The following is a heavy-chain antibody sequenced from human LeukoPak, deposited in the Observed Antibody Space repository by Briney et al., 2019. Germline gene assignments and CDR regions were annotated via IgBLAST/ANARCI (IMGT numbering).Heavy chain of an antibody. D-gene: IGHD6-19*01. J-gene: IGHJ3*02. V-gene: IGHV3-74*01. CDR1: GFTFSSYW. CDR2: INGDGSST. CDR3: ASQSSGWFEGAFDI. Sequence: GGSLRLSCAASGFTFSSYWMHWVRQAPGKGLVWVSRINGDGSSTSYADSVKGRFTISRDNAKNTLYLQMNSLRAEDTAVYYCASQSSGWFEGAFDIWGQGTMVTVSS.